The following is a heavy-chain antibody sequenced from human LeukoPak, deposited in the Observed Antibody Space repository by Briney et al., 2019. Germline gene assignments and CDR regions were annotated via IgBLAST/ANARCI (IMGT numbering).Heavy chain of an antibody. V-gene: IGHV1-2*02. J-gene: IGHJ3*02. Sequence: GASVKVSCKASGYTFTGYYMHWVRQAPGQGLEWMGSINPDNADTNYAQNFQGRVTMTRDTSLNTAYMDLSRLGSDDTAVYYCAIMGDTFDIWGQGTMVTVSS. CDR3: AIMGDTFDI. D-gene: IGHD2-8*01. CDR1: GYTFTGYY. CDR2: INPDNADT.